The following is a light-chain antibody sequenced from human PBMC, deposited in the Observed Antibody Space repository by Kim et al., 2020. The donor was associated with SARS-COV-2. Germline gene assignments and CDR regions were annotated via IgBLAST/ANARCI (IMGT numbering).Light chain of an antibody. CDR1: QGINNN. V-gene: IGKV1-27*01. J-gene: IGKJ2*01. Sequence: SADVGDRVTITCRASQGINNNLAWYQQKPGKVPQLLIYAASALQSGVPSRFSGSGSGTHFTLTISSLQPEDVATYYCQKYGSAPYTFGQATKLEI. CDR2: AAS. CDR3: QKYGSAPYT.